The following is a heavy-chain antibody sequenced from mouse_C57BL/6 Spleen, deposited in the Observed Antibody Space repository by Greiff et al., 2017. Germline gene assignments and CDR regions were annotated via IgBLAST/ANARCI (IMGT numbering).Heavy chain of an antibody. CDR3: ARRAYYGYDDYAMDY. J-gene: IGHJ4*01. CDR1: GYTFTSYW. V-gene: IGHV1-59*01. CDR2: IDPSDSYT. Sequence: QLQQPGAELVRPGTSVKLSCKASGYTFTSYWMHWVKQRPGQGLEWIGVIDPSDSYTNYNQKFKGKATLTVDTSSSTAYMQLSSLTSEDSAVYYCARRAYYGYDDYAMDYWGQGTSVTVSS. D-gene: IGHD2-9*01.